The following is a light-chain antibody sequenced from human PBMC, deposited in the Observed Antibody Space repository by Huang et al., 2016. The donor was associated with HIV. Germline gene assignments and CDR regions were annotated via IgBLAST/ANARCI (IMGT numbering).Light chain of an antibody. CDR1: QDIRNY. Sequence: IQMTQSPASLSASVGDRVTISCQASQDIRNYLNWYQQKPGKAPTLLIYGASNLETGVPSRFSGNGSGTDFSLTINSLQSEDIATYYCQQYDNRYTFGQGTKLEIK. CDR3: QQYDNRYT. V-gene: IGKV1-33*01. CDR2: GAS. J-gene: IGKJ2*01.